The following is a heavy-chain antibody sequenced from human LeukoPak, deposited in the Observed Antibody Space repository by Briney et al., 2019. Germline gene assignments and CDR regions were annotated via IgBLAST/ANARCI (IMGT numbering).Heavy chain of an antibody. CDR1: GGSINSGDYY. CDR3: ARSLYGDYGYFQH. Sequence: SETLSLTCPVSGGSINSGDYYWSWIRQPPGKGLEWIGYIYYSGSTYYNPSLKSRVTISVDTSKNQFSLKLSSVTAADTAVYYCARSLYGDYGYFQHWGQGTLVTVSS. J-gene: IGHJ1*01. V-gene: IGHV4-30-4*01. D-gene: IGHD4-17*01. CDR2: IYYSGST.